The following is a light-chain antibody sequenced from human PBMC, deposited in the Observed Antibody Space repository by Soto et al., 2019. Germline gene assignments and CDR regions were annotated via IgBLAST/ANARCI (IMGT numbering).Light chain of an antibody. V-gene: IGLV2-23*02. Sequence: QSVLAQPASVSGSPGQSITISCTGTSSDIGSYNVVSWYQQHPGKVPKLIIYEVSKRPSGVSNRFSGSKSGNTASLTISGLQAEDEADYYCCSYAADSALFGGGTQLTVL. J-gene: IGLJ2*01. CDR1: SSDIGSYNV. CDR3: CSYAADSAL. CDR2: EVS.